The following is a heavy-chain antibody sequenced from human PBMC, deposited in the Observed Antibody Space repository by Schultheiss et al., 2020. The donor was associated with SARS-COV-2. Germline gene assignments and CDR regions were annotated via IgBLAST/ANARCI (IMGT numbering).Heavy chain of an antibody. V-gene: IGHV4-61*02. D-gene: IGHD3-10*01. CDR2: IYTSGST. J-gene: IGHJ4*02. CDR3: AAGPLWFGELLLLDY. CDR1: GGSISSGPYY. Sequence: SETLSLTCTVSGGSISSGPYYWSWIRQPAGKGLEWIGRIYTSGSTNYNPSLKSRVTISVDTSKNQFSLKLSSVTAADTAVYYCAAGPLWFGELLLLDYWGQGTLVTVSS.